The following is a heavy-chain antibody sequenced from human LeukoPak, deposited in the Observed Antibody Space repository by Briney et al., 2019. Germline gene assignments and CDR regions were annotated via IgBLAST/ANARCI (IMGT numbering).Heavy chain of an antibody. J-gene: IGHJ3*02. D-gene: IGHD3-22*01. V-gene: IGHV3-23*01. Sequence: SGGSLRLSCAASGFTFSSYAMSWVRQAPGKGLEWVSAISGSGGSTYYADSVKGRFTISRDNSKNTLYLQMNSLRAEDTAVYYCARGDSSGYKIPLGAFDIWGQGTMVTVSS. CDR1: GFTFSSYA. CDR2: ISGSGGST. CDR3: ARGDSSGYKIPLGAFDI.